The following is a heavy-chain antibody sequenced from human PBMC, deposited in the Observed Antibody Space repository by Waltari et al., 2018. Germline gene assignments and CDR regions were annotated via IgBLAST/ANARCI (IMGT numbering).Heavy chain of an antibody. CDR2: IIPIFGTA. V-gene: IGHV1-69*08. D-gene: IGHD6-13*01. Sequence: QVQLVQSGAEVKKPGSSVKVSCKASGGTFSSYAISWVRQAPGQGLEWMGRIIPIFGTANYAQKFQGRVTITADKSTSTAYMELSSLRSEDTAVYYCAREIAAAGVGYYYYGMDVWGQGTTVTVSS. CDR3: AREIAAAGVGYYYYGMDV. J-gene: IGHJ6*02. CDR1: GGTFSSYA.